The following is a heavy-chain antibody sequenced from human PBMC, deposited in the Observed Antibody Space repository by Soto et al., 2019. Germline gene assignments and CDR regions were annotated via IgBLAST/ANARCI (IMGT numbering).Heavy chain of an antibody. D-gene: IGHD1-26*01. Sequence: SETLSLTCVVSGSPISTDFYWGWIRQAPGKALEWIGSIYHSGTTYYNPSLRSRLTISVDTSNNQFSLMLRSVTAADTAVYHCARIGRESKTFYSWFDPWGQGSLVTVSS. V-gene: IGHV4-38-2*01. CDR3: ARIGRESKTFYSWFDP. CDR2: IYHSGTT. J-gene: IGHJ5*02. CDR1: GSPISTDFY.